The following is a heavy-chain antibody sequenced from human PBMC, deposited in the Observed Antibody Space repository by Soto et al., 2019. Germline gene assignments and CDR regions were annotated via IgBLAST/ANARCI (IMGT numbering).Heavy chain of an antibody. CDR3: TQDGGSRDWLTVN. CDR2: ITGGGDNT. Sequence: EVQLLESGGDLVQPGGSLRLSCAASGFTLTPYAMHWIRQAPGKGLEWVSAITGGGDNTYYADSVKGRFTISRDNSKNTLYLQMNSLRPEDTAFYYCTQDGGSRDWLTVNWGQGTLVTVSS. V-gene: IGHV3-23*01. J-gene: IGHJ4*02. D-gene: IGHD3-9*01. CDR1: GFTLTPYA.